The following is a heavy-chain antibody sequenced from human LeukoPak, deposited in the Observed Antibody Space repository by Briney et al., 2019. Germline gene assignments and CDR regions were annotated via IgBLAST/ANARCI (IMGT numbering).Heavy chain of an antibody. CDR2: INPNSGGT. J-gene: IGHJ5*02. CDR1: GYTFTGYY. D-gene: IGHD2-2*01. V-gene: IGHV1-2*04. CDR3: ARLYCSSTSCYGDWFDP. Sequence: ASVKVSCKASGYTFTGYYMHWVRQAPGQGLEWMGWINPNSGGTNYAQKFQGWVTMTRDTSISTAYMELSRLRSDDTAVYYCARLYCSSTSCYGDWFDPWGQGTLVTVSS.